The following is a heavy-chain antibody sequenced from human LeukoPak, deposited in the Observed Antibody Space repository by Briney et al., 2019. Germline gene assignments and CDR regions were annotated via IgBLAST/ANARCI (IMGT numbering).Heavy chain of an antibody. CDR2: IYYSGST. J-gene: IGHJ4*02. D-gene: IGHD6-13*01. CDR1: GGSFSGYY. Sequence: PSETLSLTCAVYGGSFSGYYWSWIRQHPGKGLEWIGYIYYSGSTYYNPSLKSRVTISVDTSKNQFSLKLSSVTAADTAVYYCATTEYSSSWYTPPPSYWGQGTLVTVSS. V-gene: IGHV4-31*11. CDR3: ATTEYSSSWYTPPPSY.